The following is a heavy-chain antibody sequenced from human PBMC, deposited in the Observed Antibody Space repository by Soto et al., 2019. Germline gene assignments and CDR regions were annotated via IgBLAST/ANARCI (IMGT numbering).Heavy chain of an antibody. CDR2: TLQAGSAE. J-gene: IGHJ6*02. CDR1: GFTFTRYD. CDR3: AISRGEYSFYFYYGMDG. Sequence: PGGALRLSCAASGFTFTRYDMHWVRQAPGKGIGGRALTLQAGSAEYYADSVKGRFTIARHNSKKTLYLQMNSLRAEDTDVYYCAISRGEYSFYFYYGMDGCGQGTTAPASS. V-gene: IGHV3-30*03. D-gene: IGHD4-4*01.